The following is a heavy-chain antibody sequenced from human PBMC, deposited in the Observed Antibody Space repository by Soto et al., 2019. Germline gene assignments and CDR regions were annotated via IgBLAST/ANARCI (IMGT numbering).Heavy chain of an antibody. J-gene: IGHJ4*02. CDR1: GFTFSSYS. V-gene: IGHV3-30-3*01. CDR3: ARVYSSLDYGIDY. Sequence: QVHLVESGGGVVQPGRSLRLSCAASGFTFSSYSMHWVRQTPGKGLEWVAVISYDGTNIYYADSVKGRFTISRDNSKNTLYLQVSSLRPEDSAVYYCARVYSSLDYGIDYWGQGTLVTVSS. D-gene: IGHD5-12*01. CDR2: ISYDGTNI.